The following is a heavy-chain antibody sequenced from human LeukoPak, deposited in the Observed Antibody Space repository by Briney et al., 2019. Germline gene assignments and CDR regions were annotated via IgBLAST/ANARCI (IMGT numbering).Heavy chain of an antibody. D-gene: IGHD6-13*01. V-gene: IGHV1-2*02. J-gene: IGHJ4*02. CDR1: GYTFTGYY. Sequence: ASVNVSCKASGYTFTGYYMHWVRQAPGQGLEWMGWINPNSGGTNYAQKFQGRVTMTRDTSISTAYMELSRLRSDDTAVYYCARVPLHRLYSSSDKLLFDYWGQGTLVTVSS. CDR3: ARVPLHRLYSSSDKLLFDY. CDR2: INPNSGGT.